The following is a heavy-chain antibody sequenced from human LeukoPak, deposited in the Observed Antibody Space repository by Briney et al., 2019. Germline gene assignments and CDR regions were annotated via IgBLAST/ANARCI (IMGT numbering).Heavy chain of an antibody. CDR3: AKPSGSGVDY. Sequence: GGSLRLSCAASGFTFSSYSMHWVRQAPGKGLEWVAFIRSDGYHTYYTDSVKGRFIITRDNFKNTLYLQMNSLRLEDMAVYYCAKPSGSGVDYWGRGTRVTVSS. CDR2: IRSDGYHT. CDR1: GFTFSSYS. J-gene: IGHJ4*02. D-gene: IGHD1-26*01. V-gene: IGHV3-30*02.